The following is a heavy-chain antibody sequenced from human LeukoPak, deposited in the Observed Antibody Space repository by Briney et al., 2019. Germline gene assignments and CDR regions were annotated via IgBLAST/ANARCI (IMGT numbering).Heavy chain of an antibody. CDR3: ARGDSSGYYYEWVDP. CDR2: INHSGST. Sequence: KPSETLSLTCAVHGGSFSGYYWSWIRQPPGKGLEWIGEINHSGSTNYNPSLKSRVTISVDTSKNQFSLKLSSVTAADTAVYYCARGDSSGYYYEWVDPWGQGTLVTVSS. D-gene: IGHD3-22*01. V-gene: IGHV4-34*01. CDR1: GGSFSGYY. J-gene: IGHJ5*02.